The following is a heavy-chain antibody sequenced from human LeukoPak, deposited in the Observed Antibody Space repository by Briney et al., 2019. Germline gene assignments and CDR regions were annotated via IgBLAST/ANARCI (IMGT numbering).Heavy chain of an antibody. CDR2: IKPDGSEK. D-gene: IGHD3-16*01. V-gene: IGHV3-7*04. Sequence: GGSLRLSCAASGFTFNINWMSWVRQAPGKGLEWVANIKPDGSEKYYVDSVKGRFTISRDNAKNSLFLQMNSLRAEDTAVYYCARDYDWGQGTLSPSPQ. CDR1: GFTFNINW. CDR3: ARDYD. J-gene: IGHJ4*02.